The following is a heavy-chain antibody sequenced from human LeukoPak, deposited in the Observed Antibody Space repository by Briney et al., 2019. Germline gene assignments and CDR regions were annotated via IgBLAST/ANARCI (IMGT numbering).Heavy chain of an antibody. Sequence: PGGSLRLSCAASGFTVSSNYTSWVRQAPGKGLEWVSVIYSGGSTYYADSVKGRFTISRDNSKNTLYLQMNSLRAEDTAVYYCAREAVTTVTSTIDYWGQGTLVTVSS. D-gene: IGHD4-17*01. V-gene: IGHV3-66*02. CDR3: AREAVTTVTSTIDY. CDR1: GFTVSSNY. J-gene: IGHJ4*02. CDR2: IYSGGST.